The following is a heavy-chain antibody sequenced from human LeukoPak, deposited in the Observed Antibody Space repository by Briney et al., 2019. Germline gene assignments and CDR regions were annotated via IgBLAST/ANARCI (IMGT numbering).Heavy chain of an antibody. CDR2: IHGTLGST. J-gene: IGHJ3*02. CDR3: ARMFDRDI. CDR1: GGPIRNSY. D-gene: IGHD3-22*01. Sequence: SETLSLICTVSGGPIRNSYWSWVRHSAGTGMQWIGRIHGTLGSTNHNPSLKSRVVMSLDTSSNQFSLRLSAMSAADTATYYCARMFDRDIWGQGTLVTVS. V-gene: IGHV4-4*07.